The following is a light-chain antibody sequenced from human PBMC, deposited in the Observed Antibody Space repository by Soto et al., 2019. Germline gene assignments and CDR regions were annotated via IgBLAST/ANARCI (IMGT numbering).Light chain of an antibody. CDR2: GAS. J-gene: IGKJ5*01. V-gene: IGKV3-20*01. CDR1: QSVSSSY. CDR3: QQYGSSPPVT. Sequence: EDVLTQSPGTLSLSPGERATLSCRASQSVSSSYLAWYQQKPGQAPRLLIYGASSRATGIPDRFSGSGSGTDFTLTTSRLEPEDFAVYYCQQYGSSPPVTFGQGTRLEI.